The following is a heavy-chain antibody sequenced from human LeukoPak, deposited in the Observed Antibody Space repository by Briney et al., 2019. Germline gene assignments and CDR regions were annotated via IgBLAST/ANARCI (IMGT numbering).Heavy chain of an antibody. D-gene: IGHD3-10*01. J-gene: IGHJ5*02. V-gene: IGHV4-34*01. CDR1: GGSSSGYY. CDR3: ARGGKYYYGSGILQGWFDP. CDR2: INHSGST. Sequence: SETLSLTCAVYGGSSSGYYWSWIRQPPGKGLEWIGEINHSGSTNYNPSLKSRVTISVDTSKNQFSLKLSSVTAADTAVYYCARGGKYYYGSGILQGWFDPWGQGTLVTVSS.